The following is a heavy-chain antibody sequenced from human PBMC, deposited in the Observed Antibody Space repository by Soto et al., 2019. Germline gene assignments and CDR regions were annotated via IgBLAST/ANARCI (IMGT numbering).Heavy chain of an antibody. CDR3: AREQEEYLDL. Sequence: EVQLVESGGGLVKPGGSLRLSCGASGFTFSRHSMNWVRQAPGKGLEWVSSIGGSSSSIYYADSVKGRFPISRDNAKNSLFLQMNSQRVEDTAVYYCAREQEEYLDLWGRGTLVTVSS. V-gene: IGHV3-21*01. J-gene: IGHJ2*01. CDR1: GFTFSRHS. CDR2: IGGSSSSI.